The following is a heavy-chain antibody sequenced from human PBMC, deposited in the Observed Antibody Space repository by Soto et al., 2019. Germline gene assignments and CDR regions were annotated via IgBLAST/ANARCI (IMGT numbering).Heavy chain of an antibody. CDR2: IYYSGST. V-gene: IGHV4-31*03. D-gene: IGHD3-22*01. CDR3: ARDGGGYYYDSSGYFGY. CDR1: GGSISSSSYY. J-gene: IGHJ4*02. Sequence: SETLSLTCTVSGGSISSSSYYWGWIRQHPGKGLEWIGYIYYSGSTYYNPSLKSRVTISVDTSKNQFSLKLSSVTAADTAVYYCARDGGGYYYDSSGYFGYWGQGTLVTVSS.